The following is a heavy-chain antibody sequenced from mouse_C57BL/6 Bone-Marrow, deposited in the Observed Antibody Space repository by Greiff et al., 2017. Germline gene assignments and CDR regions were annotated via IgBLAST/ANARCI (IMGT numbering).Heavy chain of an antibody. Sequence: VQLQQSGPELVKPGASVKISCKASGYTFTDYYMNWVKQSHGKSLEWIGDINPNNGGTSYNQKFKGKATLTVDKSSSTAYMELRSLTSEDSAVYYCARDDYYGSIPFAYWGQGTLVTVSA. CDR3: ARDDYYGSIPFAY. D-gene: IGHD1-1*01. V-gene: IGHV1-26*01. CDR1: GYTFTDYY. CDR2: INPNNGGT. J-gene: IGHJ3*01.